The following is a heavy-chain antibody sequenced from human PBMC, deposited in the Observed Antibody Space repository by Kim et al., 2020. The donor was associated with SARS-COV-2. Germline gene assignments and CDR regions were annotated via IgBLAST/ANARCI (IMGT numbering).Heavy chain of an antibody. CDR2: IYSGGST. CDR1: GFTVSSNY. Sequence: GGSLRLSCAASGFTVSSNYMSWVRQAPGKGLEWVSVIYSGGSTYYADSVKGRFTISRVNSKNTLYLQINSLRAEDTAVYYCARDVLNAFDSWGQVTMVTVSS. D-gene: IGHD3-9*01. V-gene: IGHV3-53*01. J-gene: IGHJ3*02. CDR3: ARDVLNAFDS.